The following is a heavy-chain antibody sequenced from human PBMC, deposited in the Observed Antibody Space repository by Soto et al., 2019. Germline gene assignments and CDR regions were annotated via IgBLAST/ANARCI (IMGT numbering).Heavy chain of an antibody. J-gene: IGHJ6*02. CDR3: AGGLVVPVGISNSYYGRDV. Sequence: ASVKGSCTASGGTFSNYAISWVRQAPGQGLEWMGGIIPIFNTANYAQKFQGRVTITADKSTSTAYMELSSLRSEDTAVYYCAGGLVVPVGISNSYYGRDVWGQGTRVTVS. CDR2: IIPIFNTA. D-gene: IGHD2-2*01. CDR1: GGTFSNYA. V-gene: IGHV1-69*06.